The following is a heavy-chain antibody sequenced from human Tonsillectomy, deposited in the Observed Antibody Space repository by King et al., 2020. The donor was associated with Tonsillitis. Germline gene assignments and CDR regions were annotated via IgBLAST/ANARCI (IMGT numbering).Heavy chain of an antibody. J-gene: IGHJ6*02. CDR1: GDSVSSNSAA. V-gene: IGHV6-1*01. Sequence: VQLQQSGPGRVKPSQTLSLTCAISGDSVSSNSAAWNCIRQSPSRGLEGLGRTSYRFKRYNDNAESVKTRITINPYTSKNQLSLQLNSVTPEDTAVYYCARENSRAVDRRYHYDGMDVWGQGTTVTVSS. CDR3: ARENSRAVDRRYHYDGMDV. D-gene: IGHD3-10*01. CDR2: TSYRFKRYN.